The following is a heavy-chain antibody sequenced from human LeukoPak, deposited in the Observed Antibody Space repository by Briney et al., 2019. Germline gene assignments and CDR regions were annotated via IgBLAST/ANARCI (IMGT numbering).Heavy chain of an antibody. CDR2: ISDSGVST. CDR3: AKGLRGIYDY. V-gene: IGHV3-23*01. Sequence: GGSLRLSCAASGFTFNSYAMTWVRQAPEKGLEWVSSISDSGVSTYYADSVKGRFTISRDNSKNTLYLQMNSLRAEDTAVYYCAKGLRGIYDYWGQGTLVTVS. CDR1: GFTFNSYA. J-gene: IGHJ4*02. D-gene: IGHD1-26*01.